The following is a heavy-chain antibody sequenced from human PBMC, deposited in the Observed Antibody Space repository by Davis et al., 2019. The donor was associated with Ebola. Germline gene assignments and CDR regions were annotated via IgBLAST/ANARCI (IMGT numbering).Heavy chain of an antibody. V-gene: IGHV1-8*02. CDR2: MNPDSGNT. D-gene: IGHD2-15*01. J-gene: IGHJ5*02. CDR3: ARGPTYCTGGTCYRKSWLDP. CDR1: GYTFTNYY. Sequence: ASVKVSCKASGYTFTNYYMHWVRQAPGQRLEWMGWMNPDSGNTGYAQKFQGRVTMTRNTSISTGYMELSSLRSEDTAVYYCARGPTYCTGGTCYRKSWLDPWGQGTLVTVSS.